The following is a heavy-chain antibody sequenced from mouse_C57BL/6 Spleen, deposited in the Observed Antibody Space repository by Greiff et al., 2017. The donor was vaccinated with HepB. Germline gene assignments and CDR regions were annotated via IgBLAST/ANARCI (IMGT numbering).Heavy chain of an antibody. CDR3: TREEDSNFFAY. V-gene: IGHV5-9-1*02. D-gene: IGHD2-5*01. Sequence: EVKLVESGEGLVKPGGSLKLSCAASGFTFSSYAMSWVRQTPEKRLEWVAYISSGGDYIYYADTVKGRFTISRDNARNTLYLQMSSLKSEDTAMYYCTREEDSNFFAYWGQGTLVTVSA. CDR2: ISSGGDYI. J-gene: IGHJ3*01. CDR1: GFTFSSYA.